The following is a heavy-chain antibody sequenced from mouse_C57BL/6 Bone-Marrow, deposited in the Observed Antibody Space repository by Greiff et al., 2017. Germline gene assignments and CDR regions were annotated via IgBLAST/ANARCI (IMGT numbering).Heavy chain of an antibody. CDR3: TGYGNYYY. CDR1: GFNIKDDY. J-gene: IGHJ2*01. V-gene: IGHV14-4*01. D-gene: IGHD2-10*02. Sequence: VQLQQSGAELVRPGASVKLSCTASGFNIKDDYMHWVKQRPEQGLEWIGWIDPENGDTEYASKFQGKATITADTSSNTAYLQLSSLTSEDTAVYYCTGYGNYYYWGQGTTLTGSS. CDR2: IDPENGDT.